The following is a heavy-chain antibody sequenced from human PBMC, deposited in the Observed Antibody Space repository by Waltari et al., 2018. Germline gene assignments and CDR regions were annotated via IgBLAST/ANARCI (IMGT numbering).Heavy chain of an antibody. D-gene: IGHD2-15*01. V-gene: IGHV1-8*02. CDR1: GYTFTSYD. CDR2: RNPNRGNT. CDR3: ARGRYCSGGSCYSVVWFDP. Sequence: QVQLVQSGAEVKKPGAPVKVSCKASGYTFTSYDINWVRQATGQGLEWMGWRNPNRGNTGYAQKFQGRVTMTRNTSVSTAYMELSSLRSEETAVYYCARGRYCSGGSCYSVVWFDPWGQGTLVTVSS. J-gene: IGHJ5*02.